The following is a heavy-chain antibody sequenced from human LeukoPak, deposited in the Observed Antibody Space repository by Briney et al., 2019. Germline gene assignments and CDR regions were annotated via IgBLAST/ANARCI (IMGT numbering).Heavy chain of an antibody. Sequence: SETLSLTCTVSGGSISSYYWSWIRQPPGKGLEWIGYIYYSGSTNYNPSLKSRVTISVDTSKNQFSLKLSSVTAADAAVYYCAREYYDILTGYRESDAFDIWGQGTMVTVSS. CDR2: IYYSGST. V-gene: IGHV4-59*01. J-gene: IGHJ3*02. CDR3: AREYYDILTGYRESDAFDI. CDR1: GGSISSYY. D-gene: IGHD3-9*01.